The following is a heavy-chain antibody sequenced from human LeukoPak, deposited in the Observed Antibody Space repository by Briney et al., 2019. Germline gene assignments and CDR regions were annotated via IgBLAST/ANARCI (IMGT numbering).Heavy chain of an antibody. Sequence: GASVKVSCKASGYTFTGYYMHWVRQAPGQGLEWMGWINPNSGGTNYAQKFQGRVTMTRDTSISTAYMELSRLRSDDTAVYYCARDTRIVGATNTIDYWGQGTLVTVSS. V-gene: IGHV1-2*02. D-gene: IGHD1-26*01. J-gene: IGHJ4*02. CDR1: GYTFTGYY. CDR3: ARDTRIVGATNTIDY. CDR2: INPNSGGT.